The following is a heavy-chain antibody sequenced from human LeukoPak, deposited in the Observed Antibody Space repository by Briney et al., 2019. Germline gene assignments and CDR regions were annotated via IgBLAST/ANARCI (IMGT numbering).Heavy chain of an antibody. CDR2: ISAYNGNT. D-gene: IGHD4-23*01. CDR1: GYTFTSYG. Sequence: ASVKVSCKASGYTFTSYGISWVRQAPGQGLEWMGWISAYNGNTNYAQKLQGRVTMTTDTSTSTAYMELRSLRSDGTAVYYCARDQSLGMTTVVKGDWYFDLWGRGTLVTVSS. V-gene: IGHV1-18*01. J-gene: IGHJ2*01. CDR3: ARDQSLGMTTVVKGDWYFDL.